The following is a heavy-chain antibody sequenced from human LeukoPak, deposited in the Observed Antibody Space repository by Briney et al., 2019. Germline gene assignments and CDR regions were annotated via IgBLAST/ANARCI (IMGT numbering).Heavy chain of an antibody. D-gene: IGHD3-22*01. CDR3: ARYYYYDSSGYYGGAFDI. J-gene: IGHJ3*02. CDR1: GGSISNYF. Sequence: SETLSLTCTVSGGSISNYFWSWVRQPAGKGLEWIGRIYSTGRSDYNPSLKSRITMSVDTSKNQFSLKLSSVTAADTAVYYCARYYYYDSSGYYGGAFDIWGQGTMVTVSS. V-gene: IGHV4-4*07. CDR2: IYSTGRS.